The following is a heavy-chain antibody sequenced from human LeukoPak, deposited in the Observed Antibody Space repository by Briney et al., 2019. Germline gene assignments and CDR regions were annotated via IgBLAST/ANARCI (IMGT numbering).Heavy chain of an antibody. CDR1: GGSFSGYY. D-gene: IGHD5-18*01. CDR2: INHSGST. CDR3: ARGRWLYSYAPTYYFDY. Sequence: PSETLSLTCAVYGGSFSGYYWNWIRQPPGKGLEWIGEINHSGSTNYNPSLKSRVTISVDTSKNQLSLKLSSVTAADTAVYYCARGRWLYSYAPTYYFDYWGQGTLVTVSS. J-gene: IGHJ4*02. V-gene: IGHV4-34*01.